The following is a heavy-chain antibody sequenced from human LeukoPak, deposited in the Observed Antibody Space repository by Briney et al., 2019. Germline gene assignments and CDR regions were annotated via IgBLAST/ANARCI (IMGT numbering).Heavy chain of an antibody. D-gene: IGHD6-19*01. Sequence: GGSLRLSCAASGFTFSNYAMSWVRQAPGKGLEWVALIWFDGRNKYYADSVKGRFTISRDNSKNTLSLQMNSLRAEDTAMYYCARGEQWLAFDYWGQGTLVTVSS. J-gene: IGHJ4*02. V-gene: IGHV3-33*08. CDR2: IWFDGRNK. CDR3: ARGEQWLAFDY. CDR1: GFTFSNYA.